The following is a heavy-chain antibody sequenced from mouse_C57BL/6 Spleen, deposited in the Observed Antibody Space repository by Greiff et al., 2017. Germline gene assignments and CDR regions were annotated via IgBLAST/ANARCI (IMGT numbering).Heavy chain of an antibody. J-gene: IGHJ4*01. CDR1: GYTFTSSW. V-gene: IGHV1-64*01. CDR2: IHPNSGCT. Sequence: QVQLQQPGAELVKPGASVKLSCTASGYTFTSSWMHWVKQRPGQGLEWIGLIHPNSGCTNSNAKFKSKATLTVAKSSSTAYMQLRRLTSEDSAVYYGARELRGARDYWGQGTSVTVSS. D-gene: IGHD2-12*01. CDR3: ARELRGARDY.